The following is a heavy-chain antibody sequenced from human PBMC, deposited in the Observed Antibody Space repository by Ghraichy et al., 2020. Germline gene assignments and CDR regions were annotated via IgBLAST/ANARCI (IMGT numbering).Heavy chain of an antibody. CDR1: GFTFGNYW. CDR2: ISGDGSIT. CDR3: VSLGLSQGAY. J-gene: IGHJ4*02. V-gene: IGHV3-74*03. D-gene: IGHD3-10*01. Sequence: GGSLRLSCVGSGFTFGNYWMLWARQAPGKGLVWVSRISGDGSITTYADSVKGRFTVSRDNARKTLYLQMNSMRAEETAIYYCVSLGLSQGAYWGQGALVTVSS.